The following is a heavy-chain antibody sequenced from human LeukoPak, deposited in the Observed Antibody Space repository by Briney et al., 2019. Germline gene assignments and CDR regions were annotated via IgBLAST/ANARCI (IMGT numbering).Heavy chain of an antibody. J-gene: IGHJ4*02. CDR2: ISAYNGNT. CDR3: ARDGAPYDYVWGSYRYPDYFDY. Sequence: ASVKVSCKASGYTFTSYGISWVRQAPGQGLEWMGWISAYNGNTNYAQKLQGRVTMTTDTSTSTAYIELRSLRSDGTAVYYCARDGAPYDYVWGSYRYPDYFDYWGQGTLVTVSS. CDR1: GYTFTSYG. D-gene: IGHD3-16*02. V-gene: IGHV1-18*01.